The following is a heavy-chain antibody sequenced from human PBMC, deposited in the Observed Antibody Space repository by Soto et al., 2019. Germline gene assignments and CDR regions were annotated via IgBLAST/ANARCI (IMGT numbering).Heavy chain of an antibody. V-gene: IGHV4-34*01. J-gene: IGHJ5*02. CDR1: GGSFSGYY. D-gene: IGHD2-2*01. CDR3: ARGALSADIVVVPANNWFDP. Sequence: PSETLSLTCAVYGGSFSGYYWSWIRQPPGKGLEWIGEINHSGSTNYNPSLKSRVTISVDTSKNQFSLKLSSVTAADTAVYHCARGALSADIVVVPANNWFDPWGQGTLVTVSS. CDR2: INHSGST.